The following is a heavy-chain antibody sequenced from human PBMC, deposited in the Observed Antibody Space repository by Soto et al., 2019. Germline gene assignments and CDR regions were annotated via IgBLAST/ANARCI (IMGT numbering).Heavy chain of an antibody. CDR3: TRDPSRYSSSSGYYYYGMDV. CDR2: IRSKAYGGTT. V-gene: IGHV3-49*04. Sequence: PGGSLRLSCTASGFTFGDYAMSWVRQAPGKGLEWVGFIRSKAYGGTTEYAASVKGRFTISRDDSKSIAYLQMNSLKTEDTAVYYCTRDPSRYSSSSGYYYYGMDVWGQGTTVTVSS. D-gene: IGHD6-6*01. J-gene: IGHJ6*02. CDR1: GFTFGDYA.